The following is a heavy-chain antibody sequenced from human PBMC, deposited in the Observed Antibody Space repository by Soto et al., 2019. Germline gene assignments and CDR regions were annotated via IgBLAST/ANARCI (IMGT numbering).Heavy chain of an antibody. V-gene: IGHV3-48*01. CDR2: ISSSTSAT. D-gene: IGHD2-21*01. Sequence: EVQLVESGGGLVQPGGSLRLSCAASGFALTYYNMKWVRQAPGKGLEWVSDISSSTSATYYADSVKGRFTISRDNAKNSLYLQMSNPRAEDTAIYYCVRDSAYSFDYWGQGTLVTVSS. CDR1: GFALTYYN. J-gene: IGHJ4*02. CDR3: VRDSAYSFDY.